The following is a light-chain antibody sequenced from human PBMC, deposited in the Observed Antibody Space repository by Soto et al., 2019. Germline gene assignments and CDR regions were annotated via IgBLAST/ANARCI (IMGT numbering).Light chain of an antibody. CDR2: DAS. Sequence: DIQMSQSPSTLSASVGDSVTITCRASQNIRNLLAWYQQKPGKAPNPLIYDASGLKSGVPSRFSGSGSGTEFTLTISSLQPDDFATYYCQQYNTYSTFGQGTRLEIK. CDR1: QNIRNL. V-gene: IGKV1-5*01. J-gene: IGKJ5*01. CDR3: QQYNTYST.